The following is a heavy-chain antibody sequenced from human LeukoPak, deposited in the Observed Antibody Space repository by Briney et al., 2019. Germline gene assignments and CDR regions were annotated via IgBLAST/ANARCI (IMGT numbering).Heavy chain of an antibody. CDR1: GGSISSDHW. Sequence: SETLSLTCAVSGGSISSDHWWSWVRQPPGKGLEWIGEIHHSGSTNYNPSLKSRVTISVDTSKNQFSLKLSSVTAADTAVYYCARRGGSGPYSDYWGQGTLVTVSS. CDR3: ARRGGSGPYSDY. J-gene: IGHJ4*02. D-gene: IGHD3-10*01. V-gene: IGHV4-4*02. CDR2: IHHSGST.